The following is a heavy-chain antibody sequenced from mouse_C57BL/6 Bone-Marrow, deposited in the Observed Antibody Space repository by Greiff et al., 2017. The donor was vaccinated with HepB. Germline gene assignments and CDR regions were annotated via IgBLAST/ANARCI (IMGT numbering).Heavy chain of an antibody. D-gene: IGHD2-2*01. V-gene: IGHV1-59*01. CDR3: ARRGYPWYFDV. J-gene: IGHJ1*03. CDR1: GYTFTSYW. Sequence: QVHVKQPGAELVRPGTSVKLSCKASGYTFTSYWMHWVKQRPGQGLEWIGVIDPSDSYTNYNQKFKGKATLTVDTSSSTAYMQLSSLTSEDSAVYYCARRGYPWYFDVWGTGTTVTVSS. CDR2: IDPSDSYT.